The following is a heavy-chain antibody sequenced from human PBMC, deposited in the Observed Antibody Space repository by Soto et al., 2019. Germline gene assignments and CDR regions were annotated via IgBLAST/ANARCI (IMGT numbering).Heavy chain of an antibody. J-gene: IGHJ6*02. D-gene: IGHD1-1*01. V-gene: IGHV1-69*12. CDR3: ARSVGLEYYYGMDV. CDR1: GGTFSTYA. Sequence: QVQLVQSGAEVKKPGSPVMVSCKASGGTFSTYAINWVRQAPGQGLEWMGGIIPIFGTASYAQKFQGRVTITADESTSTAYMELRSLTSEDTAVYYCARSVGLEYYYGMDVWGQGTTVTVSS. CDR2: IIPIFGTA.